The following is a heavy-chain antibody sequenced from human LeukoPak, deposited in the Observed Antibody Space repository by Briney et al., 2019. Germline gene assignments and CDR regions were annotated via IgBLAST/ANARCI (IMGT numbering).Heavy chain of an antibody. Sequence: SQTLSLTCTVSDGSISSGSYYWSWIRQPAGKGLEWIGRIYTSGSTNYNPSLKSRVTISVDTSKNQFSLKLSSVTAADTAVYYCARDSASGSFWDYWGQGTLVTVSS. V-gene: IGHV4-61*02. CDR3: ARDSASGSFWDY. D-gene: IGHD3-3*01. CDR2: IYTSGST. J-gene: IGHJ4*02. CDR1: DGSISSGSYY.